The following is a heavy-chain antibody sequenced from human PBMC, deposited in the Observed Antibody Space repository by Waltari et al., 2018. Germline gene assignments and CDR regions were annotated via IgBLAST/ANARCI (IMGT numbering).Heavy chain of an antibody. CDR1: GSTVTNNY. CDR3: ACSAGSCAY. Sequence: EGQLVGSGGGLVRPGGSLSLSCAASGSTVTNNYLTGVRQNPGKGLEWIASIYSGGDIYYADSVKDRFIVSRDSSTNTLFLQMDLLRLDDTGVYYCACSAGSCAYWGQGIHVSVSS. D-gene: IGHD2-15*01. CDR2: IYSGGDI. V-gene: IGHV3-66*01. J-gene: IGHJ1*01.